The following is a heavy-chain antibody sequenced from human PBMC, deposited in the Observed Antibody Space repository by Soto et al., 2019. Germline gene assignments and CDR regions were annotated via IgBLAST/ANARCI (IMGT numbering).Heavy chain of an antibody. CDR1: GFTFSSYA. V-gene: IGHV3-23*01. CDR2: ISGSGGST. Sequence: GGSLRLSCAASGFTFSSYAMSWVRQAPGKGLEWVSAISGSGGSTYYADSVKGRFTISRDNSKNTLYLQMNSLRAEDTAVYYCAKLTSGQQLMPLDYWGQGTLVTVSS. CDR3: AKLTSGQQLMPLDY. J-gene: IGHJ4*02. D-gene: IGHD6-13*01.